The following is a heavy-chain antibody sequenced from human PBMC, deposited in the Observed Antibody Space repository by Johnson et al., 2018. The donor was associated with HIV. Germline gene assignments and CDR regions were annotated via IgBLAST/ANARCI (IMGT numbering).Heavy chain of an antibody. D-gene: IGHD4-17*01. CDR3: ARDATPWGGDYVGYAFDL. CDR2: ITWNSGSI. Sequence: VQLVESGGGLVQPGGSLRLSCAASGFTVSSNYMSWVRQAPGKGLEWVSGITWNSGSIGDRDSVKGRFSISIDNANNSLYLQMDSLRPEDTGYYYCARDATPWGGDYVGYAFDLWGQGTVVTVSS. CDR1: GFTVSSNY. V-gene: IGHV3-9*01. J-gene: IGHJ3*01.